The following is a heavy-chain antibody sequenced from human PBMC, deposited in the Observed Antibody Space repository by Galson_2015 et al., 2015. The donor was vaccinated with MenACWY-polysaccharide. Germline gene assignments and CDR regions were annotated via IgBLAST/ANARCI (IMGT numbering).Heavy chain of an antibody. Sequence: SLRLSCAASGFTFSNYAMSWVRQAPGKGLEWVSDISDRGGSTYYADSVKGRFTISRDNSKNTLYLQMNSLRAEDTAIYYCAKLGGYYDTTGYYFTEYYLDYWGQGTLVTVSS. CDR3: AKLGGYYDTTGYYFTEYYLDY. J-gene: IGHJ4*02. V-gene: IGHV3-23*01. CDR1: GFTFSNYA. CDR2: ISDRGGST. D-gene: IGHD3-22*01.